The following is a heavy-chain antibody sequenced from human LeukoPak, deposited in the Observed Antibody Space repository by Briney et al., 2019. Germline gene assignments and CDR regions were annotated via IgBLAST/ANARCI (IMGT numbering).Heavy chain of an antibody. CDR2: IYYSGST. D-gene: IGHD3-3*01. J-gene: IGHJ3*02. Sequence: SETLSLACTVSGGSISSYYWSWIRQPPGKGLEWIGYIYYSGSTKYKPSLKSRVTISVDTSKNQFSLKLSSVTAADTAVYYCARGRFLDAFDIWGQGTMVTVSS. V-gene: IGHV4-59*01. CDR1: GGSISSYY. CDR3: ARGRFLDAFDI.